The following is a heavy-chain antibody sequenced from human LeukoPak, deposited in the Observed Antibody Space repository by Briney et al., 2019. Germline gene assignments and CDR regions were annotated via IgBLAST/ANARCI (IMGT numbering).Heavy chain of an antibody. CDR3: ALKGVHYYHFDA. V-gene: IGHV3-23*01. Sequence: GGSLRLSCVASGFDFGTYAMSWGRQAPGKGPEWVSTVSNGGSSTYYADSVRGRFTVSRDNSKSTLYLQMNSPRAEDTATYYCALKGVHYYHFDAWGQEPWSPSPQ. CDR1: GFDFGTYA. D-gene: IGHD3-22*01. J-gene: IGHJ4*01. CDR2: VSNGGSST.